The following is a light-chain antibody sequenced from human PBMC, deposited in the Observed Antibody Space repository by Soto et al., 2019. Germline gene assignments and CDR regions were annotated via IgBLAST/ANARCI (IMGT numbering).Light chain of an antibody. Sequence: DIQLTQSPSSLSASVGDRVSITCRASRRISTSLNWYQQKQGKAPKLLIHGASTLQSGVPSRFSGTGSGTDFTLTISILQPEDFATYFCHQSYSLPQTFGQGTKLEIK. V-gene: IGKV1-39*01. J-gene: IGKJ2*01. CDR3: HQSYSLPQT. CDR1: RRISTS. CDR2: GAS.